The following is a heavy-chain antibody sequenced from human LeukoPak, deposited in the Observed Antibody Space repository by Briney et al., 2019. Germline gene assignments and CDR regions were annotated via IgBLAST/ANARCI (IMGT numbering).Heavy chain of an antibody. D-gene: IGHD2-21*01. Sequence: GGFLRLSCAASGFTFSSYGMHWVRQAPGKGLEWVAFIRYDGSNKYYADSVKGRFTISRDNSKNTLYLQMNSLRAEDTAVYYCAKEDCGGDCRSYYFDYWGQGTLVTVSS. CDR2: IRYDGSNK. V-gene: IGHV3-30*02. J-gene: IGHJ4*02. CDR3: AKEDCGGDCRSYYFDY. CDR1: GFTFSSYG.